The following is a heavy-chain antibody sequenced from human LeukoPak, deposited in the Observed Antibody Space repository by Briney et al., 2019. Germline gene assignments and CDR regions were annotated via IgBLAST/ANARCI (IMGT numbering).Heavy chain of an antibody. CDR3: ATGTFGEFVDY. CDR1: GGPIRGSSSY. V-gene: IGHV4-39*01. Sequence: PSETLSLTCTVSGGPIRGSSSYWGWIRQPPGKGLQWIGSIYYSGSTYYNPSLKSRVTISVDMSINQFSLKLNSVTAADTAMYHCATGTFGEFVDYWGQGTLVTVSS. J-gene: IGHJ4*02. CDR2: IYYSGST. D-gene: IGHD3-10*01.